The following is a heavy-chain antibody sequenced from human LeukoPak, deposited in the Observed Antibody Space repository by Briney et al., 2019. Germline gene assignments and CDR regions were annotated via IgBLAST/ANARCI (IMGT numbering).Heavy chain of an antibody. Sequence: AGSLRLSCAASGFPVSDNYMTWVRKAPAKGLERVSVSYNGCSTNYADSVKVRFTISRDNSKNKLYLQMDSLRVEDTAVYYCARWPTMGGRWGQGTLVTVSS. CDR2: SYNGCST. D-gene: IGHD3-16*01. J-gene: IGHJ4*02. CDR3: ARWPTMGGR. V-gene: IGHV3-66*01. CDR1: GFPVSDNY.